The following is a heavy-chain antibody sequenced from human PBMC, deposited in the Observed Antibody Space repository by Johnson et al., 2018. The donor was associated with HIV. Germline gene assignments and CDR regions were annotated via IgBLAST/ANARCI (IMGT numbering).Heavy chain of an antibody. CDR3: AKESKWESRTPHAFDM. CDR2: LRYDGNSK. J-gene: IGHJ3*02. CDR1: GFTFNTYG. Sequence: QVPLLESGGGVVQPGTSLRLSCSASGFTFNTYGMDWVRQAPGKGLEWVAFLRYDGNSKYYIDSVKGRFTVSRDNSKNTLYLQMKSLRPEDTAVYYCAKESKWESRTPHAFDMWGQGTMGTVSS. V-gene: IGHV3-30*02. D-gene: IGHD1-26*01.